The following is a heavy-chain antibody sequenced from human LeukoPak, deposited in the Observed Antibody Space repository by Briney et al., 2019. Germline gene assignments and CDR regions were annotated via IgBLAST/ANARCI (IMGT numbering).Heavy chain of an antibody. V-gene: IGHV4-31*03. CDR3: ARGRYYDSSGYYYDY. CDR2: IYYSGST. Sequence: TTSQTLSLTCTVSGGSISSGGYYWSWIRQHPGKGLEWIGYIYYSGSTYYNPSLKSRVTISVDRSKNQFSLKLSSVTAADTAVYYCARGRYYDSSGYYYDYWGQGTLVTVSS. J-gene: IGHJ4*02. D-gene: IGHD3-22*01. CDR1: GGSISSGGYY.